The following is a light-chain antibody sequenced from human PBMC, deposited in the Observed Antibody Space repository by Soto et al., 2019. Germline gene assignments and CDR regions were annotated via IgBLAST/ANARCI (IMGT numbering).Light chain of an antibody. CDR2: DDT. CDR3: QVWDPASDVV. V-gene: IGLV3-21*02. Sequence: SYELTQPPSVSVAPGQTARITCETDNIGNNGVHWYQQETGQAPVLVVYDDTDRPSGIPDRFSGSISRNTATLTISRVEAGDEADYYCQVWDPASDVVFGGGTKLTVL. J-gene: IGLJ2*01. CDR1: NIGNNG.